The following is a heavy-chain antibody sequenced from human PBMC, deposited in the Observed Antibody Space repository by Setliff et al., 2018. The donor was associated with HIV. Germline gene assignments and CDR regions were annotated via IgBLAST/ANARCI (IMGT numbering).Heavy chain of an antibody. CDR1: GYTFTQYP. Sequence: ASVKVSCKASGYTFTQYPMHWVRQAPGQGLEWMGSINSNTGNPTYAHGFTGRFVFSVDSPVSTAYLQIFSLKAEDTAVYYCTRDHTPPPNYDFWSGQLDLRNIFYYMDVWGTGSPVTVSS. V-gene: IGHV7-4-1*01. J-gene: IGHJ6*03. CDR2: INSNTGNP. CDR3: TRDHTPPPNYDFWSGQLDLRNIFYYMDV. D-gene: IGHD3-3*01.